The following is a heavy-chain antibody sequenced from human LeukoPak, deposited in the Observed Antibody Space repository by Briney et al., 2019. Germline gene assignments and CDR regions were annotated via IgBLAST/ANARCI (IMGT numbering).Heavy chain of an antibody. D-gene: IGHD4-17*01. CDR2: IYSGGST. J-gene: IGHJ6*02. V-gene: IGHV3-53*01. CDR1: GFTVSSNY. CDR3: ARDLGDYDYYYYGMDV. Sequence: GGSLRLSCAASGFTVSSNYMSWSRKAPGKGLEWVSVIYSGGSTYYADSVKGRFTISRDNSKDTLYLQMNSLRAEDTAVYYCARDLGDYDYYYYGMDVWGQGTTVTVSS.